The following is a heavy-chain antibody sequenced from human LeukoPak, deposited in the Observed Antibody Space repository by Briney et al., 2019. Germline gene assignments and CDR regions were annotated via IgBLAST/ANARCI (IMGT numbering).Heavy chain of an antibody. CDR2: IYHSGST. CDR1: GYSISSGYY. Sequence: SETLSLTCAVSGYSISSGYYWGWIRQPPGKGLEWIGSIYHSGSTYYNPSLKSRVTISVDTSKNQFSLKLSSVTAADTAVYYCARLRLVVVPAAADYWGQGTLVTVSS. V-gene: IGHV4-38-2*01. CDR3: ARLRLVVVPAAADY. J-gene: IGHJ4*02. D-gene: IGHD2-2*01.